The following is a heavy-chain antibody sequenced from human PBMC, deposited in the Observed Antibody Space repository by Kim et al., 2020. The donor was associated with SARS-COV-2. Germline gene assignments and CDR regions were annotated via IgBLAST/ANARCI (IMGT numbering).Heavy chain of an antibody. Sequence: SETLSLTCTVSGGSISSSSYYWGWIRQPPGKGLEWIGSIYYSGSTYYNPSLKSRVTISVDTSKNQFSLKLSSVTAADTAVYYCARHYDILTGYTILDYWGQGTLVTVSS. CDR1: GGSISSSSYY. D-gene: IGHD3-9*01. V-gene: IGHV4-39*01. CDR2: IYYSGST. CDR3: ARHYDILTGYTILDY. J-gene: IGHJ4*02.